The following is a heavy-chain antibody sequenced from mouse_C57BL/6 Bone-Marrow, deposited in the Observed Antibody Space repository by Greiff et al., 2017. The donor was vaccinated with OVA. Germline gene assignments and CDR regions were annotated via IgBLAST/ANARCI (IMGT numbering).Heavy chain of an antibody. CDR3: ARTHYYGRGYYAMDY. Sequence: QVQLQQSGAELARPGASVKLSCKASGYTFTSYGISWVKQRTGQGLEWIGEIYPRSGNTYYNEKFKGKATLTADKSSSTAYMELRSLTSEDSAVYFCARTHYYGRGYYAMDYWGQGTSVTVSS. CDR1: GYTFTSYG. CDR2: IYPRSGNT. J-gene: IGHJ4*01. D-gene: IGHD1-1*01. V-gene: IGHV1-81*01.